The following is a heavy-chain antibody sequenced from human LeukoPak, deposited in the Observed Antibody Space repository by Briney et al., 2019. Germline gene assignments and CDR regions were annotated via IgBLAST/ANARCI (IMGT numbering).Heavy chain of an antibody. Sequence: SQTLSLTCTVSGGSISSGDYYWSWIRQPPGKGLEWIGYIYYSGSTYYNPSLKSRVTISVDTSRNQFSLKLSSVTAADTAVYYCASGPYGSGPGDAFDIWGQGTMVTVSS. J-gene: IGHJ3*02. CDR3: ASGPYGSGPGDAFDI. V-gene: IGHV4-30-4*08. CDR1: GGSISSGDYY. D-gene: IGHD3-10*01. CDR2: IYYSGST.